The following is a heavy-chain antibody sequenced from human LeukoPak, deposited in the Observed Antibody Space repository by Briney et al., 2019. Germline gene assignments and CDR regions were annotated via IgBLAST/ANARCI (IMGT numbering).Heavy chain of an antibody. V-gene: IGHV3-21*01. CDR1: GFTFSSYS. CDR3: ARAGYCGGGSCYGLRYYMDV. J-gene: IGHJ6*03. D-gene: IGHD2-15*01. CDR2: ISSSSSYI. Sequence: PGGSLRLSCAASGFTFSSYSMDWVRQAPGKGLEWVSSISSSSSYIYYADSVKGRFTISRDNAKNSLYLQMNSLRAEDTAVYYCARAGYCGGGSCYGLRYYMDVWGKGTTVTVSS.